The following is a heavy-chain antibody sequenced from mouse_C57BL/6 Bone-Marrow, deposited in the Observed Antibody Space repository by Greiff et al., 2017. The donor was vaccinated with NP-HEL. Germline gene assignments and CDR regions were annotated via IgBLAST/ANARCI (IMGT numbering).Heavy chain of an antibody. CDR1: GFTFSSHA. J-gene: IGHJ1*03. V-gene: IGHV5-9-1*02. CDR2: TSRGGDYI. CDR3: TRDLPRGDGCLDV. Sequence: EVQLVESGEGLVKPGGSLKLSCAASGFTFSSHAMSWVRQTPEKRLEWVAYTSRGGDYIYYADPVKGRFPFSMHNARIPPYLQMSSRNSEDTAMYSCTRDLPRGDGCLDVWGTVTTVTVSS.